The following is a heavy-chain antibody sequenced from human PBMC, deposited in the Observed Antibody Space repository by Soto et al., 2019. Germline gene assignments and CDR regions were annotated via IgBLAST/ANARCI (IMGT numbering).Heavy chain of an antibody. D-gene: IGHD6-19*01. CDR2: INPTTGAT. J-gene: IGHJ5*02. Sequence: GASVKVSCKASGYTFTAQYLHWVRKAPGEGLEWMGWINPTTGATRYAQKFQGRVTMTRDTPMSTAYLEVRSLRPDDTAVYYRAKGDSSWVSWFDPWGQGTLVTVSS. V-gene: IGHV1-2*02. CDR3: AKGDSSWVSWFDP. CDR1: GYTFTAQY.